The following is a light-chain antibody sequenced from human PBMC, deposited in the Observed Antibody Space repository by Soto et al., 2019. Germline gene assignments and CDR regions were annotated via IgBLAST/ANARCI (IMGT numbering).Light chain of an antibody. Sequence: QSVPTQPASVSGSTGQSITISCTGNSSDVGGYNYVSWYQQHPGKAPKLMIYDVSNRPSGVSNRFSGSKSGNTASLTISGLQAEDEADYYCSSYTSSSTLLVFGTGTKVTVL. CDR3: SSYTSSSTLLV. V-gene: IGLV2-14*01. J-gene: IGLJ1*01. CDR2: DVS. CDR1: SSDVGGYNY.